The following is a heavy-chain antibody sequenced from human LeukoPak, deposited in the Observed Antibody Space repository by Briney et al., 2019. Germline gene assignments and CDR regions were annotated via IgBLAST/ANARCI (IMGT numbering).Heavy chain of an antibody. CDR3: ARDGPYSGWPIDY. J-gene: IGHJ4*02. CDR1: GYTFTGYY. CDR2: INPNSGGT. Sequence: ASVKVSCKASGYTFTGYYMHWVRQAPGQGLEWMGWINPNSGGTNYAQKFQGWVTMTTDTSTSTAYMEPRSLRSDDTAVYYCARDGPYSGWPIDYWGQGTLVTVSS. V-gene: IGHV1-2*04. D-gene: IGHD6-19*01.